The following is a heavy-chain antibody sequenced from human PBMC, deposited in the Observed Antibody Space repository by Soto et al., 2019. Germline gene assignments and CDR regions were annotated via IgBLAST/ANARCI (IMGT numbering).Heavy chain of an antibody. V-gene: IGHV4-30-4*08. J-gene: IGHJ4*02. CDR3: ARGSDSSLYYFDY. CDR2: IFYLGSS. CDR1: GDSIISSDFY. D-gene: IGHD3-22*01. Sequence: PSETLSLTCTVSGDSIISSDFYWCWVRQPPGKGLEWIGSIFYLGSSYYNPPLKSRVTISVDTSKNQFSLKLSSVTAADTAVYYCARGSDSSLYYFDYWGQGTLVTVSS.